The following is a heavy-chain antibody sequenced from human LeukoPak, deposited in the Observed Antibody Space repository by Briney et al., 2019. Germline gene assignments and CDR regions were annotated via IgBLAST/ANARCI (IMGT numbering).Heavy chain of an antibody. CDR1: GFTFSSYA. J-gene: IGHJ4*02. D-gene: IGHD6-13*01. V-gene: IGHV3-23*01. CDR3: AKEISGYSSSWARFDY. Sequence: GGSLRLSCAASGFTFSSYAMSWVRQAPGKGLEWVSAISGSGGSIYYADSVKGRFTISRDNSKNTLYLQMSSLRAEDTAVYYCAKEISGYSSSWARFDYWGQGTLVTVSS. CDR2: ISGSGGSI.